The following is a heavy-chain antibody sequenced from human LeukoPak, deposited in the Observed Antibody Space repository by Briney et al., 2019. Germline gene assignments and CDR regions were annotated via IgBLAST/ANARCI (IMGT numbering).Heavy chain of an antibody. Sequence: PGGSLRLSCAASGFTFSRYGMHWVRQAPGKGLEWVAFTRNDGSNEYYADSVKGRFTISRDNSKNTLYSQMNSLRAEDTAVYYCAKGSGGYNSDYWGQGTLVTVSS. V-gene: IGHV3-30*02. CDR1: GFTFSRYG. CDR2: TRNDGSNE. D-gene: IGHD5-12*01. CDR3: AKGSGGYNSDY. J-gene: IGHJ4*02.